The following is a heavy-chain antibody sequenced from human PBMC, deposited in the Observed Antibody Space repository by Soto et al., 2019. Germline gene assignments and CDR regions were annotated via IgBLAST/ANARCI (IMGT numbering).Heavy chain of an antibody. CDR1: GFTFSSYG. D-gene: IGHD3-10*01. V-gene: IGHV3-23*01. Sequence: PGGSLRLSCAASGFTFSSYGMSWVRQAPEKGLEWVSGISASDGGAYYADSVKGRFTISRDNPENTLYLQMNSLRVEDTAVYYCAKDSDREYFQHWGQGTLVTVSS. CDR3: AKDSDREYFQH. CDR2: ISASDGGA. J-gene: IGHJ1*01.